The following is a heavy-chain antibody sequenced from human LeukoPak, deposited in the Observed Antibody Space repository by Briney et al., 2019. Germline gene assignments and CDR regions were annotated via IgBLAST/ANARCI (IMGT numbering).Heavy chain of an antibody. D-gene: IGHD1-14*01. J-gene: IGHJ5*01. Sequence: GSPSPSCAASGFTFSNSWTSWVREAPGKGLEWVGRIKSNTDGGTTHYAAPMKGRFTISRDDSKNTLYLQMNSLKTEDTAVYYFTAEPIWFDPWGQGTLVTVSS. CDR3: TAEPIWFDP. V-gene: IGHV3-15*01. CDR1: GFTFSNSW. CDR2: IKSNTDGGTT.